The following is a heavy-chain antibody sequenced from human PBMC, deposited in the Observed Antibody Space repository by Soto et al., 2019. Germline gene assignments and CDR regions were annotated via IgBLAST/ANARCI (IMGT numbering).Heavy chain of an antibody. V-gene: IGHV1-69*06. CDR1: GGTLSGFINYP. Sequence: GASVEVSCKASGGTLSGFINYPINWVRQAPGQGLEWMGGIVPNVGTVNYAQKFQGRVTITADKSTGTAYMEVSSLRSEDTALYYCARRDTSGFLRYFDNWGQGTLVTVSS. CDR3: ARRDTSGFLRYFDN. J-gene: IGHJ4*02. CDR2: IVPNVGTV. D-gene: IGHD3-3*01.